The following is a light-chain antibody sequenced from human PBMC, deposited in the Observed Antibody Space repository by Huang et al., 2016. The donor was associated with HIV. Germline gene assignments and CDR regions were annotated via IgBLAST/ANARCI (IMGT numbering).Light chain of an antibody. J-gene: IGKJ3*01. Sequence: EIVMTQSPATLSVSPGERATLSCRASQSVSSNLAWYQQKPGQAPRLLIYGASTRANGIPARCSGSGSGTEFTLTISSLQSEDFAVYYCQQYNNWPPATFGPGTKVDIK. V-gene: IGKV3-15*01. CDR1: QSVSSN. CDR2: GAS. CDR3: QQYNNWPPAT.